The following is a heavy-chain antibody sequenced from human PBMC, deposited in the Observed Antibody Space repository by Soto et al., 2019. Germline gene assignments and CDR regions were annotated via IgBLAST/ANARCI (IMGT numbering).Heavy chain of an antibody. CDR3: ARGFPEDGMDV. J-gene: IGHJ6*02. CDR1: GYTFTSYS. CDR2: INAGNGNT. V-gene: IGHV1-3*01. Sequence: GASVKVSCKASGYTFTSYSIHWVRQAPGQRLEWMGWINAGNGNTKYSQKFQGRVTITRDTSASTAYMELSSLRSEDTAVYYCARGFPEDGMDVWGQGTTVTVSS.